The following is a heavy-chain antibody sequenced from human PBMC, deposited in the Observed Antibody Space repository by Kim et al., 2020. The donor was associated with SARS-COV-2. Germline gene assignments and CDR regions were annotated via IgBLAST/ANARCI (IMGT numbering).Heavy chain of an antibody. J-gene: IGHJ6*02. Sequence: GGSLRLSCAASGFTFSSYAMHWVRQAPGKGLEWVAVISYDGSNKYYADSVKGRFTISRDNSKNTLYLQMNSLRAEDTAVYYCARDMVPQYCSSTSCYADYYYGMDVWGQGTTVTVSS. CDR2: ISYDGSNK. V-gene: IGHV3-30*04. CDR3: ARDMVPQYCSSTSCYADYYYGMDV. D-gene: IGHD2-2*01. CDR1: GFTFSSYA.